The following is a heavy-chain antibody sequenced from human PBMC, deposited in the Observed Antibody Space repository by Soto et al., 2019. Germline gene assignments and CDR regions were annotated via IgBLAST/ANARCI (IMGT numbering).Heavy chain of an antibody. Sequence: LSLPCTVSGDSVTSVSDYWSWIRQPPGKGLEWIGYIYYSGSADYNPSLGSRVTISIDTSKNQFSLKLTSVTAADTAVYYCARGVGFGYYYYHMDLWGQGTTVTVSS. V-gene: IGHV4-61*01. CDR1: GDSVTSVSDY. J-gene: IGHJ6*02. CDR3: ARGVGFGYYYYHMDL. D-gene: IGHD3-10*01. CDR2: IYYSGSA.